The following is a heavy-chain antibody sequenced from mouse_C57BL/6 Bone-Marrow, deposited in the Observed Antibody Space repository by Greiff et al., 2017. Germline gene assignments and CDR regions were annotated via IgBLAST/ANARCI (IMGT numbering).Heavy chain of an antibody. J-gene: IGHJ3*01. V-gene: IGHV5-17*01. CDR2: ISSGSSTI. CDR3: ARKTSYYSNWGFAY. D-gene: IGHD2-5*01. CDR1: GFTFSDYG. Sequence: EVNVVESGGGLVKPGGSLKLSCAASGFTFSDYGMHWVRQAPEKGLEWVAYISSGSSTIYYADTVKGRFTISRDNAKNTLFLQMTSLRSEDTAMYYCARKTSYYSNWGFAYWGQGTLVTVSA.